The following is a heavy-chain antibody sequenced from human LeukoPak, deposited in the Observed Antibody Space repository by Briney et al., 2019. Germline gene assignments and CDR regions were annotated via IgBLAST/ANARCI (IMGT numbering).Heavy chain of an antibody. CDR1: GYTFTSYG. Sequence: GASVKVSCKASGYTFTSYGISWVRQAPGQGLEWMGWISAYNGNTNYAQKLQGRVTMTTDTSTSTAYMELRSLRSDDTAVYYCASGQWAAAGTGEYYYCYGMDVWGQGTTVTVSS. CDR3: ASGQWAAAGTGEYYYCYGMDV. CDR2: ISAYNGNT. V-gene: IGHV1-18*01. J-gene: IGHJ6*02. D-gene: IGHD6-13*01.